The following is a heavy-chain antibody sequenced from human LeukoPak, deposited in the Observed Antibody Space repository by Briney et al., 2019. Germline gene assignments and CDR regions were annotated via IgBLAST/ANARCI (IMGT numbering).Heavy chain of an antibody. V-gene: IGHV4-34*01. CDR3: ARAQARGGYYRY. J-gene: IGHJ4*02. CDR1: GGSFSGYY. D-gene: IGHD3-3*01. Sequence: SETLSLTCAVYGGSFSGYYWSWLRQPPGKGLEWIGEINHSGSTNYNPSLTSRVTISVDTSKNQFSLKLSSVTAADTAVYYCARAQARGGYYRYWGQGTLVTVSS. CDR2: INHSGST.